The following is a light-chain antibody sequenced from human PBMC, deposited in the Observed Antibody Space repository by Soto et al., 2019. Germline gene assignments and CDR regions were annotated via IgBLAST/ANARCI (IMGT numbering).Light chain of an antibody. CDR3: QQYGRSPGLFT. Sequence: EIVLTQSPGTLSLSLGERATLSCRASQTVSSNYLAWYQQKPGQAPRLLIYGASSRATAIPDRFSGSGSGTDFTLTISRLEPEDFAVYYCQQYGRSPGLFTFGPGTKVDIK. J-gene: IGKJ3*01. CDR1: QTVSSNY. CDR2: GAS. V-gene: IGKV3-20*01.